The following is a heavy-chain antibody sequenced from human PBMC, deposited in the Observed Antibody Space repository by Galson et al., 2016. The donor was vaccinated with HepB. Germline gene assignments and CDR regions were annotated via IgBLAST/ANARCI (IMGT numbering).Heavy chain of an antibody. CDR1: GFTFSTYS. D-gene: IGHD3-16*01. J-gene: IGHJ4*02. CDR3: ARNLYSGAEYSVDY. Sequence: SLRLSCAASGFTFSTYSMNWVRQAPGKGLEWVSSISGNSNYVYHADSVKGRFTISRDNAKNSLYLQMDSLRAEDTALYYCARNLYSGAEYSVDYWGQGTLVTVSS. V-gene: IGHV3-21*01. CDR2: ISGNSNYV.